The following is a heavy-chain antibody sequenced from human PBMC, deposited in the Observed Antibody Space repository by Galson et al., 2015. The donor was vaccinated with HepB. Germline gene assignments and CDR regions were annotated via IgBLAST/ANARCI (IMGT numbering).Heavy chain of an antibody. D-gene: IGHD2-2*01. CDR3: TKDYLKYCSSTTCYQVDGY. Sequence: SLILSCAASGFTFGSYGMHWVRQAPRTGLEWVAVIAYDGRKKYYADSVRGRFSISRHNSYNTLYVQKNSLRADDTVVYSCTKDYLKYCSSTTCYQVDGYWGQGTLVTVSS. CDR2: IAYDGRKK. J-gene: IGHJ4*02. CDR1: GFTFGSYG. V-gene: IGHV3-30*18.